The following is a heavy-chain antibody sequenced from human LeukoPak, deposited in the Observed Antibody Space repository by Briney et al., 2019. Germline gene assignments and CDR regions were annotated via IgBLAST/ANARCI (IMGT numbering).Heavy chain of an antibody. Sequence: PSGTLSLTCAVSGGSISSTNWWSWVRQPPGKGLEWIGEIYRSGTTNYKPSLKSRVTISLDKSRNQFSLKLSSVTAADTAVYYCARERGILGYCSGGSCYSSLVDYWGQGTLVTVSS. J-gene: IGHJ4*02. V-gene: IGHV4-4*02. CDR3: ARERGILGYCSGGSCYSSLVDY. D-gene: IGHD2-15*01. CDR2: IYRSGTT. CDR1: GGSISSTNW.